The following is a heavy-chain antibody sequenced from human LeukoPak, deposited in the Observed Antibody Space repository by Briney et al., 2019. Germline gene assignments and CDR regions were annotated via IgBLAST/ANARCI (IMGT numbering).Heavy chain of an antibody. V-gene: IGHV1-18*04. Sequence: ASVKVSCKASGYTFTNYGFTWVRQAPGQGLEWMGWISAYNGNTNYAQKLQGRVTMTTDTSTSTAYMELRSLRSDDTAVYYCARAYYDYVWGSYRFWPNSGFDYWGQGTLVTVSS. J-gene: IGHJ4*02. D-gene: IGHD3-16*02. CDR2: ISAYNGNT. CDR3: ARAYYDYVWGSYRFWPNSGFDY. CDR1: GYTFTNYG.